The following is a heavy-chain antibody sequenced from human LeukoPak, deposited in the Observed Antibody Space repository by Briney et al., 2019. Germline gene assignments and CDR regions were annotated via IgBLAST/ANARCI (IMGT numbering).Heavy chain of an antibody. Sequence: GSLRLSCAASGFTFSSYAVSWVRQSPGKGLEWIGDINPSGSTYYNPSLKSRLTISVDTSKNQFSLKLRSVTAADTAVYYCARGRHDITMIVVVMTSVSYYLDVWGKGTTVTVS. CDR2: INPSGST. CDR3: ARGRHDITMIVVVMTSVSYYLDV. CDR1: GFTFSSYA. J-gene: IGHJ6*03. V-gene: IGHV4-34*01. D-gene: IGHD3-22*01.